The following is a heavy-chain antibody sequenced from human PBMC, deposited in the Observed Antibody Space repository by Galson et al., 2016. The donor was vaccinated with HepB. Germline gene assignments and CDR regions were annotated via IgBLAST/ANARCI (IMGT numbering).Heavy chain of an antibody. Sequence: SLRLSCAASGFTFSTSAMSWVRQAPGKGLEWVSVISGSGGDTFYADSVKGRFTMSRDNSKNTLYLQMNSLSSEDTALYSCARVLGRAQWDYWGQGALVTVSS. CDR3: ARVLGRAQWDY. J-gene: IGHJ4*02. CDR2: ISGSGGDT. CDR1: GFTFSTSA. V-gene: IGHV3-23*01. D-gene: IGHD6-19*01.